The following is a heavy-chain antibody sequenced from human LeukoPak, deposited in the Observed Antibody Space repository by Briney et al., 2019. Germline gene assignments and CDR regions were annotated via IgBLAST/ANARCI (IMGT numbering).Heavy chain of an antibody. D-gene: IGHD4-11*01. CDR1: GFTFSSTW. Sequence: PGGPLRLSCAASGFTFSSTWMHWVRQVPGKGLVWVSHINSDETTTYADSVKGRFTISRDNAKNTLYLQMNSLRAEDTAVYYCAALTGFWGQGTLVTVSS. J-gene: IGHJ4*02. CDR3: AALTGF. V-gene: IGHV3-74*01. CDR2: INSDETT.